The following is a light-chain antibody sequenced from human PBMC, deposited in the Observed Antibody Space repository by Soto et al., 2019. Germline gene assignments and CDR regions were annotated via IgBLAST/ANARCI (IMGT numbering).Light chain of an antibody. V-gene: IGLV2-8*01. CDR2: EVS. CDR3: SSYAGSNNYV. Sequence: QSVLTQPASVSGSPGQSISISCTGTTSDVGRYNYVSWCQQHPGKAPKLMIYEVSKRPSGVPDRFSGSKSGNTASLTVSGLQAEDEADYYCSSYAGSNNYVFGTG. J-gene: IGLJ1*01. CDR1: TSDVGRYNY.